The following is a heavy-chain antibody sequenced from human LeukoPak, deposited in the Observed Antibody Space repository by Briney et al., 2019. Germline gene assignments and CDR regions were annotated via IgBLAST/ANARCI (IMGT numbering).Heavy chain of an antibody. CDR1: GGSISSGGFY. D-gene: IGHD5-18*01. Sequence: PSETLSLTCTVSGGSISSGGFYWSWIRQHPGKGLEWIGYIYYSGSTYYNPSLKSRVTMSVDTSKNQFSLKLSSVTAADTAVYYCARDSPGYSYGPSGRPHWGQGTLVTVSS. J-gene: IGHJ1*01. CDR2: IYYSGST. V-gene: IGHV4-31*03. CDR3: ARDSPGYSYGPSGRPH.